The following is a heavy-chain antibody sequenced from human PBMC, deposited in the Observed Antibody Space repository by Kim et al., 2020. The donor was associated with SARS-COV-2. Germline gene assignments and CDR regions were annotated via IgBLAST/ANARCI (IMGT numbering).Heavy chain of an antibody. CDR2: IIPIFGTA. CDR1: GGTFSSYA. CDR3: ARDALGYCSSTSCSRTYYGMDV. V-gene: IGHV1-69*13. D-gene: IGHD2-2*01. Sequence: SVKVSCKASGGTFSSYAISWVRQAPGQGLEWMGGIIPIFGTANYAQKFQGRVTITADESTSTAYMELSSLRSEDTAVYYCARDALGYCSSTSCSRTYYGMDVWGQGTTVTVSS. J-gene: IGHJ6*02.